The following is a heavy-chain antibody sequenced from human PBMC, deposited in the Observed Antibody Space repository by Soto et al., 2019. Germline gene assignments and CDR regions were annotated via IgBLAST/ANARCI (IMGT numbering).Heavy chain of an antibody. J-gene: IGHJ6*03. D-gene: IGHD3-3*01. CDR1: GVSISSGGYY. CDR2: IYYSGST. V-gene: IGHV4-31*03. CDR3: ARERPIRATYYDFWSGYPDAYYYMDV. Sequence: SETLSLTCTVSGVSISSGGYYWSWIRQHPGKGLEWIGYIYYSGSTYYNPSLKSRVTISVDTSKNQFSLKLSSVTAADTAVYYCARERPIRATYYDFWSGYPDAYYYMDVWGKGTTVTVSS.